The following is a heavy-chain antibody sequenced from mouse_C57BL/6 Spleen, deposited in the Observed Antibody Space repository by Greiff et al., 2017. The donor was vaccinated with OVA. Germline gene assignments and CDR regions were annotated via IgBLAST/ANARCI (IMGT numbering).Heavy chain of an antibody. D-gene: IGHD1-1*01. CDR1: GYAFSSSW. J-gene: IGHJ2*01. V-gene: IGHV1-82*01. CDR2: IYPGDGDT. CDR3: ARATTVYYFDY. Sequence: VQLQQSGPELVKPGASVKISCKASGYAFSSSWMNWVKQRPGKGLEWIGRIYPGDGDTNYNGKFKGKATLTADKSSSTAYMQLSSLTSEDSAVYFCARATTVYYFDYWGQGTTLTVSS.